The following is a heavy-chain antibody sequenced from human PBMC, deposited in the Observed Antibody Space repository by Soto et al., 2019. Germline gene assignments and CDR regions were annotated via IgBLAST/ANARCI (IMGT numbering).Heavy chain of an antibody. CDR1: GGSISSYY. CDR2: IYYSGST. CDR3: ARDGLGYCSGGSCSAYNWFDP. Sequence: QVQLQESGPGLVKPSETLSLTCTVSGGSISSYYWSWLRQPPGKGLEWIGHIYYSGSTNYNPSLKSRVTMSIDTSKNQFSLKLSSVTAADTAVYYCARDGLGYCSGGSCSAYNWFDPWGQGTLVTVSS. D-gene: IGHD2-15*01. J-gene: IGHJ5*02. V-gene: IGHV4-59*01.